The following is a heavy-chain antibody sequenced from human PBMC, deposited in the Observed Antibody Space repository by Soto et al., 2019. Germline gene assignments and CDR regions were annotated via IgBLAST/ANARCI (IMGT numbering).Heavy chain of an antibody. CDR1: GGSIRSYY. CDR2: IYDSGST. CDR3: ARGGAPYNWFDP. Sequence: QVQLQESGPGLVKPSETLSLNCTVSGGSIRSYYWSWIRQPPGKGLEWVGYIYDSGSTNYNPSLTSRVTISVDTSKNQFSLKLSSVTAADTAVYYCARGGAPYNWFDPWGQGALVTVSS. V-gene: IGHV4-59*01. J-gene: IGHJ5*02. D-gene: IGHD3-16*01.